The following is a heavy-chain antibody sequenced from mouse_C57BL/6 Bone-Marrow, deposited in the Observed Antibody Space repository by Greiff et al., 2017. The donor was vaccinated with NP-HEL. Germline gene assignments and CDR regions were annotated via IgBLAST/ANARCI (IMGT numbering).Heavy chain of an antibody. D-gene: IGHD2-4*01. CDR3: ARHRDDYDVLGYFDV. J-gene: IGHJ1*03. CDR1: GFTFSDYY. CDR2: ISNGGGST. V-gene: IGHV5-12*01. Sequence: EVKLVESGGGLVQPGGSLKLSCAASGFTFSDYYMYWVRQTPEKRLEWVAYISNGGGSTYYPDTVKGRFTISRDNAKNTLYLQMSRLKSEDTAMYYCARHRDDYDVLGYFDVWGTGTTVTVSS.